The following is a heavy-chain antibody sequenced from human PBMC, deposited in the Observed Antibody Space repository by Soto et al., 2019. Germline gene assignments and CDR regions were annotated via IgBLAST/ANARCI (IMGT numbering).Heavy chain of an antibody. CDR1: GGSISSGVYS. CDR3: ASSHAGAHITAAVH. J-gene: IGHJ1*01. Sequence: PSETLSLTCAVSGGSISSGVYSCSWIRQPPGKGLEWIGYIYHSGSTYYNPSLKSRVTISVDRSKNQFSLKLSSVTAADTAVYYCASSHAGAHITAAVHWGQGTLVTVSS. V-gene: IGHV4-30-2*01. CDR2: IYHSGST. D-gene: IGHD6-13*01.